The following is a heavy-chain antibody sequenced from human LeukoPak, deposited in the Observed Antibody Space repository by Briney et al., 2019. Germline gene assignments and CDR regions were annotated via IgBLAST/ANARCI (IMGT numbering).Heavy chain of an antibody. CDR2: IGSSGGII. V-gene: IGHV3-11*04. J-gene: IGHJ4*02. CDR3: TREDNYYASGH. D-gene: IGHD3-10*01. CDR1: GFTFTDHY. Sequence: GGSLRLSCAASGFTFTDHYMSWVRQALGKGLEWVSYIGSSGGIIYYADSVKGRFTSSRDNAKNSLYLQMNSLRAEDTAVYYCTREDNYYASGHWAQGTLVTVSS.